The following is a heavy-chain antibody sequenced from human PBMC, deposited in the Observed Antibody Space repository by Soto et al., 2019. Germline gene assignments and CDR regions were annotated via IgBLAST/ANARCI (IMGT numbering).Heavy chain of an antibody. CDR3: ARDVSGWYYYDSTGYYHFDS. D-gene: IGHD3-22*01. Sequence: QVQLVQSGAEVKKPGASVKVSCKASGYTFTSHGISWVRQAPGQGLEWLGWISGYDGKTKYAERLEGRVTVTTDTATSTAYMEVRSLRSDDTAVYYCARDVSGWYYYDSTGYYHFDSWGQGTLVTVSS. CDR1: GYTFTSHG. CDR2: ISGYDGKT. J-gene: IGHJ4*02. V-gene: IGHV1-18*01.